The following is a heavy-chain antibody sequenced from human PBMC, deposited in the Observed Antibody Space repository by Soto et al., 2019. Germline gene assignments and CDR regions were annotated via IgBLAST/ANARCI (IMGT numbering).Heavy chain of an antibody. V-gene: IGHV4-39*01. Sequence: SETLSLTCTVSGGSISSSRYYWAWIRQTPGKGVEWIANIYYSGSTYYNASLQSRVTISIDTSKNQFSLKMTSVTAADTAVYFFATMEPHNDFWSANYYFAYWGQGTLVTVSS. CDR3: ATMEPHNDFWSANYYFAY. CDR1: GGSISSSRYY. D-gene: IGHD3-3*01. J-gene: IGHJ4*02. CDR2: IYYSGST.